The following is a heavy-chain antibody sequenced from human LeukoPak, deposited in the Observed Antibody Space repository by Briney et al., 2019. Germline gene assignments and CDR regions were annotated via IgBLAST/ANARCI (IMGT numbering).Heavy chain of an antibody. CDR2: IYSGGTT. CDR1: GFTVSSNY. V-gene: IGHV3-66*01. Sequence: GGSLRLSCAASGFTVSSNYMSWVRQAPGKGLEWVSVIYSGGTTYYADSVKGRFTISRDSSKSTLYLQMNSPRAEDTAVYYCARGGTVSTQPFEYWGQGTLVTVSS. D-gene: IGHD4-17*01. CDR3: ARGGTVSTQPFEY. J-gene: IGHJ4*02.